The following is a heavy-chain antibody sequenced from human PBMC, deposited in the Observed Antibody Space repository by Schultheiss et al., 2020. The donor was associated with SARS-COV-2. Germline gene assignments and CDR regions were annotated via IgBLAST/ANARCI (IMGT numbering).Heavy chain of an antibody. Sequence: GGSLRLSCAASGFTFSGSAMHWVRQASGKGLEWVGRIRSKANSYATAYAASVKGRFTISRDDSKNTAYLQMNSLKTEDTAVYYCARTLSDFWSGYPDYWGQGTLVTVSS. V-gene: IGHV3-73*01. D-gene: IGHD3-3*01. CDR1: GFTFSGSA. J-gene: IGHJ4*02. CDR3: ARTLSDFWSGYPDY. CDR2: IRSKANSYAT.